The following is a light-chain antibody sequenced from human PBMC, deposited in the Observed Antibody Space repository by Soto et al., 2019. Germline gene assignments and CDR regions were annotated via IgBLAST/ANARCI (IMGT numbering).Light chain of an antibody. J-gene: IGKJ1*01. Sequence: EIVLTQSPGTLSLSPGERATPSCRASQSVSSIYLAWYQQKPGQAPRLLIYGASSRATGIPDRFSGSGSGTDFTLTISRLEPEDFTVYYCQQYGSSRWTFGQVTKVEI. V-gene: IGKV3-20*01. CDR1: QSVSSIY. CDR3: QQYGSSRWT. CDR2: GAS.